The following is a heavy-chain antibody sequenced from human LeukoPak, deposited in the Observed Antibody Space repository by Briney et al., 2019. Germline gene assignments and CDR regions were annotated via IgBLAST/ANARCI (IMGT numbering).Heavy chain of an antibody. V-gene: IGHV3-23*01. J-gene: IGHJ6*03. CDR2: ISGSGGST. Sequence: GGSLRLSCAASRFTFSSYAMSWVRQAPGKGLEWVSPISGSGGSTYYADSVKGPFTISRDNSKNTLYLQMNSLRAEDTAVYYCAKPPYSSGDGYYYYYYMDVWGKGTTVTVSS. CDR1: RFTFSSYA. D-gene: IGHD6-19*01. CDR3: AKPPYSSGDGYYYYYYMDV.